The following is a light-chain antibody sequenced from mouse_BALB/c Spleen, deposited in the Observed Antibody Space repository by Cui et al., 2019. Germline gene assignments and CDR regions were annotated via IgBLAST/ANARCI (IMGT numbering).Light chain of an antibody. CDR1: PSVSD. V-gene: IGKV4-80*01. Sequence: QIVLTQSPAIMSASLGEEITLTCSASPSVSDMHWYQQKSGTSPKLLIYSTSNLASGVPSRFSGSGSGTFYSLTISSVEAEDAADYYCHQWSSYPWTFGGGTKLEIK. CDR2: STS. CDR3: HQWSSYPWT. J-gene: IGKJ1*01.